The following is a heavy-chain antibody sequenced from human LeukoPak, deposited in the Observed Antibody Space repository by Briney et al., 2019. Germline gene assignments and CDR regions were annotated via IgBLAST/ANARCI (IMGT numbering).Heavy chain of an antibody. CDR3: TRYGHDDTPGLN. CDR1: GFSFSSYW. D-gene: IGHD3-9*01. J-gene: IGHJ4*02. Sequence: GGSLRLSCAASGFSFSSYWMTWVRQAPGKGLEWVANIKEDGSDKYYVDSVKGRFTISRDNAKNSLYLQINSLRAEDTALYYCTRYGHDDTPGLNWGQGTLVTVSS. CDR2: IKEDGSDK. V-gene: IGHV3-7*04.